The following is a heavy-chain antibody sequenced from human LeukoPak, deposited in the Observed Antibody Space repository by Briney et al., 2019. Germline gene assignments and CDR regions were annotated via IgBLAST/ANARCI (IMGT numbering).Heavy chain of an antibody. V-gene: IGHV3-7*01. CDR3: ARGGGKLLRYFDPPWLLDAFDI. J-gene: IGHJ3*02. Sequence: GGSLRLSCAASGFTFSSYWMSWVRQAPGKGLEWVANIKQDGSEKYYVDSVKGRFTIPRDNAKNSLYLQMNSLRAEDTAVYYCARGGGKLLRYFDPPWLLDAFDIWGQGTMVTVSS. CDR1: GFTFSSYW. D-gene: IGHD3-9*01. CDR2: IKQDGSEK.